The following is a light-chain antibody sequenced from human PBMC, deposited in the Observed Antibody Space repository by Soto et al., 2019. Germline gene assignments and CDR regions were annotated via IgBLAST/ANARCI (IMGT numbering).Light chain of an antibody. CDR3: QQYDSPPLT. Sequence: TRSRGPVSWSPVAGGPRSWRASQSVSSSFLAWYQQKPGQAPRLLIYAASGRATGVPDRFSGSGSGTDFTLSISSLEPEDFAVYYCQQYDSPPLTFGGGTKVDIK. V-gene: IGKV3-20*01. CDR2: AAS. CDR1: QSVSSSF. J-gene: IGKJ4*01.